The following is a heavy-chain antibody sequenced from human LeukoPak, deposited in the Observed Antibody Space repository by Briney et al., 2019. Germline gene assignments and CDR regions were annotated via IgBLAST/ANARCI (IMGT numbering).Heavy chain of an antibody. J-gene: IGHJ6*03. CDR3: ARGYGSGSYKVNYYYMDV. CDR2: IYHSGST. CDR1: GYSISSGYY. V-gene: IGHV4-38-2*02. Sequence: SETLSLTCTVSGYSISSGYYWGWIRQPPGKGLEWIGSIYHSGSTYYNPSLKSRVTISVDTSKNQFSLKLSSVTAADTAVYYCARGYGSGSYKVNYYYMDVWGKGTTVTISS. D-gene: IGHD3-10*01.